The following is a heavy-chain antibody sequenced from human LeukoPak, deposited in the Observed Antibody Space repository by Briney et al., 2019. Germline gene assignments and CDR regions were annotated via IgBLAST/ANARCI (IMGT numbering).Heavy chain of an antibody. CDR2: INPSGGST. CDR3: ARDRGYYDSSGYSDLEY. CDR1: GYTFTSYY. J-gene: IGHJ4*02. V-gene: IGHV1-46*01. D-gene: IGHD3-22*01. Sequence: VASVKVSCKTSGYTFTSYYMHWVRQAPGQGLEWMGIINPSGGSTSYAQKFQGRVTMTRDTSTSTVYMELSSLRSEDTAVYYCARDRGYYDSSGYSDLEYWGQGTLVTVSS.